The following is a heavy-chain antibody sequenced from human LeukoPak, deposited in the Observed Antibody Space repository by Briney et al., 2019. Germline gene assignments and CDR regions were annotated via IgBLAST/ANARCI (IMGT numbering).Heavy chain of an antibody. J-gene: IGHJ3*02. D-gene: IGHD5-24*01. CDR2: IYHSGTT. V-gene: IGHV4-38-2*02. CDR1: GYSIRSGYY. CDR3: ARGGQGMANTRHTFDI. Sequence: SETLSLTCTVSGYSIRSGYYWGWIRQPPGKGLEWIGSIYHSGTTYYNPSLKSRITISLDKSRNQFSLKMSSVTAADTAVFYCARGGQGMANTRHTFDIWGQGTMVTVSS.